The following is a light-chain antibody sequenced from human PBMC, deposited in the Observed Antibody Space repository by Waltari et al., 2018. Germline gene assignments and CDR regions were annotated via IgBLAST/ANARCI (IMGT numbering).Light chain of an antibody. CDR2: EIS. Sequence: QSALTQPASVSGSPGQSITISCTAVNSNVDILHLFSWYQHHPGRNPRLLIYEISTRPSGIFNRCSGSKSGNTASLTISGLQPEDEAVYFCCSFAGYGIYVFGSGTQVSVL. CDR3: CSFAGYGIYV. CDR1: NSNVDILHL. J-gene: IGLJ1*01. V-gene: IGLV2-23*02.